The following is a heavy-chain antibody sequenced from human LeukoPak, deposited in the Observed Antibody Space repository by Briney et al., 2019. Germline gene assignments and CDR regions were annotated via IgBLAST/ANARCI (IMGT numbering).Heavy chain of an antibody. J-gene: IGHJ6*02. D-gene: IGHD2-2*01. CDR2: IYYSGST. CDR1: GGSISSGGYY. Sequence: PSETLSLTCTVSGGSISSGGYYWSWIRQHPGKGLEWTGYIYYSGSTYYNPSLKSRVTISVDTSKNQFSLKLSSVTAADTAVYYCAGSPPYCSSTSCPGPYYYYGMDVWGQGTTVTVSS. V-gene: IGHV4-31*03. CDR3: AGSPPYCSSTSCPGPYYYYGMDV.